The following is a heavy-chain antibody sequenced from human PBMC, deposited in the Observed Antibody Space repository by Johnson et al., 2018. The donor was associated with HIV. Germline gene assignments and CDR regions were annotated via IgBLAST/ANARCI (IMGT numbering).Heavy chain of an antibody. Sequence: EVQLLESGGGLVQPGRSLRLSCAASGFTFSSYAMSWVRQAPGKGLEWVSASSGSGGSTYYADSVQGRFTISRDNSKNPLYLQMNSLRADDTALYYCARFGSGTNAFDIWGQGTMVTVSS. V-gene: IGHV3-23*01. J-gene: IGHJ3*02. CDR1: GFTFSSYA. D-gene: IGHD1-14*01. CDR3: ARFGSGTNAFDI. CDR2: SSGSGGST.